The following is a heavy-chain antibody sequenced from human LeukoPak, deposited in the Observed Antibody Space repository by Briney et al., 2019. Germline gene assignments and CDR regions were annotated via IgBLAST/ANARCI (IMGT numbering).Heavy chain of an antibody. CDR1: GGSFSGYY. CDR3: ARVPMVRGARSDY. D-gene: IGHD3-10*01. V-gene: IGHV4-34*01. J-gene: IGHJ4*02. CDR2: INHSGST. Sequence: NPSETLSLTCAVYGGSFSGYYWSWIRQPPGKGLEWIGEINHSGSTNYNPSLKSRVTISVDTSKNQFSLKLSSVTAADTAVYYCARVPMVRGARSDYWGQGTLVTVSS.